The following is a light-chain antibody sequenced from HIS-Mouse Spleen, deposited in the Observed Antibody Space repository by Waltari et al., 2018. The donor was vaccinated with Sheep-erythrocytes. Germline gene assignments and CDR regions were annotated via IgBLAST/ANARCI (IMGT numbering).Light chain of an antibody. CDR1: SSDVGSYNL. J-gene: IGLJ3*02. CDR3: CSYAASSTPGV. CDR2: EGS. Sequence: QSALTQPASVSGSPGQSITLSCTGTSSDVGSYNLVSWYQQHPGKAPKLMIYEGSKRPSGVSNRFSGYKSGNTASLMISGLQAEDDADYYCCSYAASSTPGVVGGGTKLTVL. V-gene: IGLV2-23*01.